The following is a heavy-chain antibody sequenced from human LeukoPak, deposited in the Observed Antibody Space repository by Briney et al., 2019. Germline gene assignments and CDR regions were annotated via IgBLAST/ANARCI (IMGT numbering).Heavy chain of an antibody. CDR1: GTXFRTYA. D-gene: IGHD5-12*01. J-gene: IGHJ5*02. CDR3: VRTYDENPLGWFDP. V-gene: IGHV3-64D*06. Sequence: GGSLRLSCSASGTXFRTYAIHWVRQPPGKGLYYVSAISINGGSTYYADSVRGRFTISRDNYKNTLYLQMSSLRPDDTAVYYCVRTYDENPLGWFDPWGQGTLVTVSS. CDR2: ISINGGST.